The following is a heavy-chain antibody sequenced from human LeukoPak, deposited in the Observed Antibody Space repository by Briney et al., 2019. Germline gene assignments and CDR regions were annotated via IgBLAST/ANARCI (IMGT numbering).Heavy chain of an antibody. D-gene: IGHD6-19*01. CDR3: AVLNSGWFP. J-gene: IGHJ4*02. Sequence: GGSLRLSCAASGFGFNSYAINWVRQAPGKGLEWVSAISESGSSTFYADSLKGRFAVSRDNSKNTLYLQMNSLRVDDTAVYYCAVLNSGWFPWGQRTLVTASS. V-gene: IGHV3-23*01. CDR1: GFGFNSYA. CDR2: ISESGSST.